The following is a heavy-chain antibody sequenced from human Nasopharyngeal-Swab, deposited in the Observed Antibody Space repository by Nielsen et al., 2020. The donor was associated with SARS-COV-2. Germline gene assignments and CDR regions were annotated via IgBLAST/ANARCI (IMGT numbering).Heavy chain of an antibody. Sequence: GESLKISCAASGFTVSSNYMSWVRQAPGKGLEWVSVIYSGGSTYYADSVKGRFTISRDNSKNTLYLQMNSLRAEDTAVYYCARDGDWNFGFWGQGTLVSVSS. CDR3: ARDGDWNFGF. J-gene: IGHJ4*02. V-gene: IGHV3-53*01. D-gene: IGHD3/OR15-3a*01. CDR2: IYSGGST. CDR1: GFTVSSNY.